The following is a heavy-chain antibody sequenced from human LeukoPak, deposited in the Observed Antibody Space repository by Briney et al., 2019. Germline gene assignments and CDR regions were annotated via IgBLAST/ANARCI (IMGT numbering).Heavy chain of an antibody. V-gene: IGHV3-33*06. CDR2: IWYDGSNK. D-gene: IGHD3-16*02. Sequence: PGGSLRLSCAASGFTFSSYGMHWVRQAPGKRLEWVAVIWYDGSNKYYADSVKGRFTISRDNSKNTLYLQMNSLRAEDTAVYYCAKDWFMITFGGVIPDYWGQGTLVTVSS. J-gene: IGHJ4*02. CDR1: GFTFSSYG. CDR3: AKDWFMITFGGVIPDY.